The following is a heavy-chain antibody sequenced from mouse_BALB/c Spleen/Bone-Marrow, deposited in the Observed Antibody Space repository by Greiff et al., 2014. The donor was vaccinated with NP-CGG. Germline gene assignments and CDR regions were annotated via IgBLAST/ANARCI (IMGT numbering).Heavy chain of an antibody. J-gene: IGHJ1*01. CDR3: ARLDGYDWYFDV. V-gene: IGHV3-6*02. CDR1: GYAITSGYN. CDR2: ISYDGSN. Sequence: DVHLVESGPGLVKPSQSLSLTCSVTGYAITSGYNWNWIRQFLGNKLEWMGYISYDGSNNYNPSLKNRISITRDTSKNQFFLKLNSVTSEDTATYYCARLDGYDWYFDVWGAGTTVTVSS. D-gene: IGHD2-2*01.